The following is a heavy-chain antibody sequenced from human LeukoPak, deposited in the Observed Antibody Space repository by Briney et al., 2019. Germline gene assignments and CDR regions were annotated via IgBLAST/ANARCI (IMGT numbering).Heavy chain of an antibody. Sequence: GGSLRLSCAASGFTFSGSAMHWVRQASGKGLEWVGRIRSKANSYATVYAASVKGRFTISRDDSKNTAYLQMNSLKTEDTAVYYCSARIYGDFNWFDPWGQGTLVTVSS. J-gene: IGHJ5*02. D-gene: IGHD4-17*01. CDR2: IRSKANSYAT. CDR1: GFTFSGSA. CDR3: SARIYGDFNWFDP. V-gene: IGHV3-73*01.